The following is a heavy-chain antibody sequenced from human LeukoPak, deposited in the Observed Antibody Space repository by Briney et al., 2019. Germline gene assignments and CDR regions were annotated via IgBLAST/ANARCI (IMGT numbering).Heavy chain of an antibody. D-gene: IGHD3-16*01. V-gene: IGHV3-7*03. Sequence: GASLRLSCAASGFTFSSYWMNWARQAPGKGLEWVASINHNGNVNYYVDSVKGRFTISRDNAKNSLYLQMSNLRAEDTAVYFCARGGGLDVWGQGATVTVSS. CDR3: ARGGGLDV. CDR2: INHNGNVN. J-gene: IGHJ6*02. CDR1: GFTFSSYW.